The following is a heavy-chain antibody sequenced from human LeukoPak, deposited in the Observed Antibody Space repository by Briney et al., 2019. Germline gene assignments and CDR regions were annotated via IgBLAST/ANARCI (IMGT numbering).Heavy chain of an antibody. V-gene: IGHV4-4*02. CDR1: LDSTTSNF. J-gene: IGHJ4*02. Sequence: SETLSLTCTVSLDSTTSNFWSWVRQPPGKGLEWIGEIHRSGSPNYNPSLQSRVTISIDRSRNQIVLELSSVTAADTAVYYCARDVGIRYGFDQWGQGTLVTVSS. CDR2: IHRSGSP. CDR3: ARDVGIRYGFDQ. D-gene: IGHD3-10*01.